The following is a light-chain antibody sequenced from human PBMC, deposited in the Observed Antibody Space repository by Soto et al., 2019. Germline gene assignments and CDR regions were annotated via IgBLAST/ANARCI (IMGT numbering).Light chain of an antibody. CDR3: QQYNSYWT. CDR2: KAS. V-gene: IGKV1-5*03. J-gene: IGKJ1*01. CDR1: QSVSSW. Sequence: DVQVTQSPSTLSAAVGDRVTITCRTSQSVSSWLAWYQQKPGKAPKLLIYKASILESGIPSRFSGSGSGTEFTLTISSLQPDDFATYYCQQYNSYWTFGQGTKVDIK.